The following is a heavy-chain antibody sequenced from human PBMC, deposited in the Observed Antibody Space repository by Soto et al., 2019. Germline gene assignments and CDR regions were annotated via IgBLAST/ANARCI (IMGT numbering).Heavy chain of an antibody. CDR1: DGSLGGYY. Sequence: SKTLYLGLAVYDGSLGGYYWSWIRQPPGKGLEWIGEINHSGSTNYNPSLKSRVTISVDTSKNQFSLKLSSVTAADTAVYYCARDFSYGLDYCGQENL. CDR2: INHSGST. D-gene: IGHD5-18*01. V-gene: IGHV4-34*01. J-gene: IGHJ4*02. CDR3: ARDFSYGLDY.